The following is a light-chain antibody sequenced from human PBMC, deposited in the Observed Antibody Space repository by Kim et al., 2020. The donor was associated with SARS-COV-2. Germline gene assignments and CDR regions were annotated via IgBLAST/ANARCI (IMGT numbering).Light chain of an antibody. CDR3: QQRSNWPMGT. CDR2: DAS. V-gene: IGKV3-11*01. Sequence: LSPGERATLSCRASQSVGKYLAWYQQKPGQSPRLLIYDASNRATGIPARFSGSGSGTDFTLSISSLEPEDLAVYYCQQRSNWPMGTFGQGTKLEI. CDR1: QSVGKY. J-gene: IGKJ2*02.